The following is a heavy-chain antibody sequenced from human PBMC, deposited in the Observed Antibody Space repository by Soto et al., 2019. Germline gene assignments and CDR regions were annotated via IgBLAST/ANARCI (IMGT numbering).Heavy chain of an antibody. CDR2: IYYSGST. CDR1: GGSVSSGSYY. J-gene: IGHJ4*02. CDR3: ARDYVTEDRFDY. V-gene: IGHV4-61*01. D-gene: IGHD7-27*01. Sequence: SEPLSLTCTVSGGSVSSGSYYWTWIRQPPGKGLEWIGYIYYSGSTHYNPSLKSRVAISVDTSKNQFSLKLSSVTAADTAVYYCARDYVTEDRFDYWGQGSLVTVSS.